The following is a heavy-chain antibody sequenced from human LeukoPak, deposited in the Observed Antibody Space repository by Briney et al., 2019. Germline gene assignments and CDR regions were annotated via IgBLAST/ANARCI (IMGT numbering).Heavy chain of an antibody. J-gene: IGHJ4*02. CDR1: GLTFSSYG. D-gene: IGHD3-9*01. CDR3: AKDRRVYDILTPFDY. Sequence: GRSLRLSCAASGLTFSSYGMHWVRQAPGKGLEWVAVISNDAGNKYYADSVKGRFTISRDNSKNTLYLQMNSLRAEDTAVYFCAKDRRVYDILTPFDYWGQGTLVTVSS. V-gene: IGHV3-30*18. CDR2: ISNDAGNK.